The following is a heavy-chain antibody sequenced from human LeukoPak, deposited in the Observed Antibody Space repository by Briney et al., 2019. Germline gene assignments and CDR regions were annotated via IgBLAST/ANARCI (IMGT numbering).Heavy chain of an antibody. CDR2: IYHSGST. Sequence: SEILSLTCTVSGYSISSGYYWGWIRQPPGKGLEWIGSIYHSGSTYYNPSLKSRVTISVDTSKNQFSLKLSSVTAADTAVYYCARTYYYDSSGYYSRAKYYFDYWGQGTLVTVSS. D-gene: IGHD3-22*01. CDR1: GYSISSGYY. J-gene: IGHJ4*02. V-gene: IGHV4-38-2*02. CDR3: ARTYYYDSSGYYSRAKYYFDY.